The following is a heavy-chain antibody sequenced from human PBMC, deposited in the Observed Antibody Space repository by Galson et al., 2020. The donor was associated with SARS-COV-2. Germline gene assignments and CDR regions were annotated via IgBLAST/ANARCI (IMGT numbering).Heavy chain of an antibody. CDR1: GDSISTSRFS. CDR3: ARQTSSREYFDS. D-gene: IGHD2-15*01. J-gene: IGHJ4*02. CDR2: VYFSERT. Sequence: ASETLSLTCFVSGDSISTSRFSWGWIRQPPGKGLEWIGTVYFSERTYSNPSLRSRVTISVDSYRNQFSLRLSSVTAADTGVYYCARQTSSREYFDSWGRGSLVTVSS. V-gene: IGHV4-39*01.